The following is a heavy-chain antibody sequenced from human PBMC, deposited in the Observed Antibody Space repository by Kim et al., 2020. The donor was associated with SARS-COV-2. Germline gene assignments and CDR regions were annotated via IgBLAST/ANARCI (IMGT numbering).Heavy chain of an antibody. CDR1: GFTFSGSA. Sequence: GGSLRLSCAASGFTFSGSAMHWVRQASGKGLEWVGRIRSKANSYATAYAASVKGRFTISRDDSKNTAYLQMNSLKTEDTAVYYCTSQSPIAVAGDSADYWGQGTLVTVSS. V-gene: IGHV3-73*01. CDR3: TSQSPIAVAGDSADY. CDR2: IRSKANSYAT. D-gene: IGHD6-19*01. J-gene: IGHJ4*02.